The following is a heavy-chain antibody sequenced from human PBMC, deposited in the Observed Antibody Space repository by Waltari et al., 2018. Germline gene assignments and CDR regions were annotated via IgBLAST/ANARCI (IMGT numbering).Heavy chain of an antibody. CDR1: GGSFSGYY. Sequence: QVQLQQWGAGLLKPSETLSLTCAVYGGSFSGYYWSWIRQPPGKGLEWIGEINHSGSTNYNPSLKSRVTISVDTSKNQLSLKLSSVTAADTAVYYCARGEPDYGDVYYYYYYMDVWGKGTTVTVSS. CDR3: ARGEPDYGDVYYYYYYMDV. CDR2: INHSGST. D-gene: IGHD4-17*01. V-gene: IGHV4-34*01. J-gene: IGHJ6*03.